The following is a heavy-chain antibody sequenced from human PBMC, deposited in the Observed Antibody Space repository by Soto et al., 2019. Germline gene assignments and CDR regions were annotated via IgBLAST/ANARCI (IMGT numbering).Heavy chain of an antibody. V-gene: IGHV1-69*06. Sequence: QVQLVQSGAEVKKTGSSVKVSCKASGGTFSRYAISWVRQAPAQGLAWMGGIIPIFGTANYAQKFQGRVTFPPDKSTSTAYMELSSLRSEDTAVYYCASSEVVAATRDYYYYVMYVWGQGTRSPSP. CDR3: ASSEVVAATRDYYYYVMYV. CDR1: GGTFSRYA. D-gene: IGHD2-15*01. CDR2: IIPIFGTA. J-gene: IGHJ6*02.